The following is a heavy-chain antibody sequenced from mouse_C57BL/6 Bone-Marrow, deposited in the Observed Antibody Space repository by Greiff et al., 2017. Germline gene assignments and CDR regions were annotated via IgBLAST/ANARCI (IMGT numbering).Heavy chain of an antibody. V-gene: IGHV1-7*01. CDR1: GYTFTSYW. J-gene: IGHJ2*01. D-gene: IGHD5-5*01. Sequence: VQLQQSGAELAKPGASVKLSCKASGYTFTSYWMHWVKQRPGQGLEWIGYINPSSGYTKYNQKFKDKATLAADKSTSTAYMQLSSLTYEVSAVYYCASERDYRLGRSYWGQGTTLTVSS. CDR3: ASERDYRLGRSY. CDR2: INPSSGYT.